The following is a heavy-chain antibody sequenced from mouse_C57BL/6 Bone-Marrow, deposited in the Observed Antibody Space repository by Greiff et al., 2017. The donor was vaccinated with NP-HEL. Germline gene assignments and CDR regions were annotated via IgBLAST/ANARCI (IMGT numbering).Heavy chain of an antibody. D-gene: IGHD2-5*01. J-gene: IGHJ2*01. V-gene: IGHV1-80*01. CDR2: IYPGDGDT. CDR3: ASHGDVYYNNYLPLDY. Sequence: VQLQESGAELVKPGASVKISCKASGYAFSSYWMNWVKQRPGKGLEWIGQIYPGDGDTNYNGKFKGKATLTADKSSSTAYMQLSSQTSEDSEVYFCASHGDVYYNNYLPLDYWGKGTTLTVSS. CDR1: GYAFSSYW.